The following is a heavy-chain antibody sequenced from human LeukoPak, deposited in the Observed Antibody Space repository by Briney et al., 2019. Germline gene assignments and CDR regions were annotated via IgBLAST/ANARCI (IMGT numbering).Heavy chain of an antibody. CDR1: GGSISSYY. J-gene: IGHJ5*02. D-gene: IGHD3-10*01. Sequence: SSETLSLTCTVSGGSISSYYWSWLRQPPGKGLEWSGYIYYSGSTNYNPSLKSRVTISVDTSRKQFSLKLSSVTAADTAVYYCARHVGFITMVRGVINNNWFDPWGQGTLVTVSS. CDR3: ARHVGFITMVRGVINNNWFDP. V-gene: IGHV4-59*08. CDR2: IYYSGST.